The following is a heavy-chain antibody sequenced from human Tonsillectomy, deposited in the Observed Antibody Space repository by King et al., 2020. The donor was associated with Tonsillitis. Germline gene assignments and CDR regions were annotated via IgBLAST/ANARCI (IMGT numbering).Heavy chain of an antibody. Sequence: VQLVESGAEVKKPGASVKVSCKASGYTFTSYGISWVRQAPGQGLEWMGWISAYNGNTNYAQKLQGRVTMTTDTSTSTAYMELRSLRSDDTAVYYCAREGFLYSSGWYYYYGMDVWGQGTTVTVSS. CDR1: GYTFTSYG. V-gene: IGHV1-18*04. D-gene: IGHD6-19*01. J-gene: IGHJ6*02. CDR2: ISAYNGNT. CDR3: AREGFLYSSGWYYYYGMDV.